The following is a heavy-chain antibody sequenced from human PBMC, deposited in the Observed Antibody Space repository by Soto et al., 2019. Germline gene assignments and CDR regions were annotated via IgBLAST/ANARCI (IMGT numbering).Heavy chain of an antibody. J-gene: IGHJ4*02. CDR2: ISYDGSNK. V-gene: IGHV3-30*18. CDR1: GFTFSSYG. Sequence: QVQLVESGGGVVQPGRSLRLCCAASGFTFSSYGMHWVRQAPGKGLEWVAVISYDGSNKYYADSVKGRFTISRDNSKNTLYLQMNSLSAEDTAVYYCAKEGIRGSRRSVGYWGQGTLVTVSS. D-gene: IGHD1-26*01. CDR3: AKEGIRGSRRSVGY.